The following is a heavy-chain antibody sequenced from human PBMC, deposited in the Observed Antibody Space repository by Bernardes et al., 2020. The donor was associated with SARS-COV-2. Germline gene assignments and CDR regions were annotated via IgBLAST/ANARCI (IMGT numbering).Heavy chain of an antibody. V-gene: IGHV4-4*07. CDR3: ASGLEVTATWAFDI. CDR2: LPTSGNT. Sequence: SETLSLTCTVSGGAISIYHWSWIRHPAATGLEWIWRLPTSGNTDYNPSLKSRVSMSVDTSRNQFSLKLYSVTAADTAVYYCASGLEVTATWAFDIWGQGTMVSVSS. CDR1: GGAISIYH. D-gene: IGHD2-21*02. J-gene: IGHJ3*02.